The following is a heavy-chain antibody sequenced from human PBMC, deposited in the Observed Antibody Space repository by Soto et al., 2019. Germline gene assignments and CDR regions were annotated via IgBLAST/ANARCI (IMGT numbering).Heavy chain of an antibody. Sequence: SVKVSCKASGGTLSSYAISWVRQAPGQGLEWMGGIIPIFGTANYAQKFQGRVTITADESTSTAYMELSSLRSEDTAVYYCARDWPYSSSPNWFDPWGQGTLVTVSS. D-gene: IGHD6-13*01. CDR2: IIPIFGTA. J-gene: IGHJ5*02. CDR3: ARDWPYSSSPNWFDP. CDR1: GGTLSSYA. V-gene: IGHV1-69*13.